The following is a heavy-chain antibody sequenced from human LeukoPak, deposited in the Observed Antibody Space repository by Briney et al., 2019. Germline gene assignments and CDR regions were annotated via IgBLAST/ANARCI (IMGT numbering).Heavy chain of an antibody. CDR1: GFTVSSNY. CDR3: ARAWEGSPYAFDI. J-gene: IGHJ3*02. D-gene: IGHD1-26*01. V-gene: IGHV3-66*01. CDR2: IYSGGST. Sequence: GGSLRLSCAASGFTVSSNYMSWVRQAPGKGLEWVSVIYSGGSTYYADSVKGRFTISRDNSKNTLYLQMNSLRAEDTAVYYCARAWEGSPYAFDIWGQGTMVTVSS.